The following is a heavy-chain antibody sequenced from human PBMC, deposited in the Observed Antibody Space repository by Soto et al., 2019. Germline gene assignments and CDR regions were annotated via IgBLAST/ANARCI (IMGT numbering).Heavy chain of an antibody. V-gene: IGHV3-23*01. Sequence: GGSLRLSCAASGFICTSYDMSWVRQVPGKGLEWVSTILVGGSTYYADSVKGRFTISRDRSKNTVFLQMNSLTAGDTAVYYCAKATATGGGAFDICGQGTMVTVSS. CDR2: ILVGGST. CDR3: AKATATGGGAFDI. D-gene: IGHD2-8*02. CDR1: GFICTSYD. J-gene: IGHJ3*02.